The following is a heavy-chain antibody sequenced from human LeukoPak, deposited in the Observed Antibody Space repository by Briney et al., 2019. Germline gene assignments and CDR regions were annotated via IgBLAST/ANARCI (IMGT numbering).Heavy chain of an antibody. CDR1: AFTFSSSD. Sequence: GGSLRLPCAASAFTFSSSDMHWVRQATGKGLEWVAAIGTAGDTYYPGSVKGRFTISRENAKNCLYLQMNSLRAGDTAVYYCARLREAAFDIWGQGTMVTVSS. V-gene: IGHV3-13*04. CDR3: ARLREAAFDI. J-gene: IGHJ3*02. D-gene: IGHD1-26*01. CDR2: IGTAGDT.